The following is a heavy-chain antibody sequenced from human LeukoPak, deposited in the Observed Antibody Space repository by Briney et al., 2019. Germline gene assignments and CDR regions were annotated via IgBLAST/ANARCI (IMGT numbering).Heavy chain of an antibody. Sequence: PGGSLRLSCAASGFTFSSYSMNWVRQAPGKGLEWVSYISGSSSTIYYADSVKGRFTISRDNAKNSLYLQMNSLRAEDTAVYYCARSHCSGGSCYSGYYYYGMDVWGQGTTVTVSS. V-gene: IGHV3-48*01. CDR3: ARSHCSGGSCYSGYYYYGMDV. J-gene: IGHJ6*02. D-gene: IGHD2-15*01. CDR2: ISGSSSTI. CDR1: GFTFSSYS.